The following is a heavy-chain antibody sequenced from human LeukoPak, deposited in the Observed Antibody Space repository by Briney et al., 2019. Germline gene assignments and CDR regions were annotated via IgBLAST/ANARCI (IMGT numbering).Heavy chain of an antibody. Sequence: GGSLRLSCAASGFTFSGYWMSWVREAPGKGLEWLANIKSDGSEKYYVDSVKGRFTISRDNAKNSLYLQMNSLRPEDTAVYYCARISRYGLDYWGQGTLVTVSS. CDR3: ARISRYGLDY. J-gene: IGHJ4*02. CDR1: GFTFSGYW. CDR2: IKSDGSEK. D-gene: IGHD3-16*01. V-gene: IGHV3-7*04.